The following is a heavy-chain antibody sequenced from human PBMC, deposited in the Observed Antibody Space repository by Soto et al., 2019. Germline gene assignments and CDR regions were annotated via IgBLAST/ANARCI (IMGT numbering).Heavy chain of an antibody. V-gene: IGHV3-11*01. CDR3: ARVGSIAAAGTSDY. CDR2: ISSDGGTK. CDR1: GFTFSDYY. Sequence: QVQLVESGGVLVKPGGSLRLSCAASGFTFSDYYMSWFRQAPGEGREWVSYISSDGGTKIYADSVRGRFTISRDNAKNSLYLQMNSLRAEDTAMYYCARVGSIAAAGTSDYWGQGTLVTVSS. D-gene: IGHD6-13*01. J-gene: IGHJ4*02.